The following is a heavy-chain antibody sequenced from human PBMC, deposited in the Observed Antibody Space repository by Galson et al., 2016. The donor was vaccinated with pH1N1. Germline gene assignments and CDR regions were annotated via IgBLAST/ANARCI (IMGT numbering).Heavy chain of an antibody. V-gene: IGHV1-46*01. CDR2: IDPRGGGT. J-gene: IGHJ4*02. CDR1: GYTFTTSY. CDR3: TTDQGRRREF. Sequence: SVKVSCKASGYTFTTSYIHWARQAPGEGLEWMGAIDPRGGGTTYAQKFQARVTMTRDTSTSTVYLDLSRLKSEDTSVYYCTTDQGRRREFWGQGTLVTVSS. D-gene: IGHD3-10*01.